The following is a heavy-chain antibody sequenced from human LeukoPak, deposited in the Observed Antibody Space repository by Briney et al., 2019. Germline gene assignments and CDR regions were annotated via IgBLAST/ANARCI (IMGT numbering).Heavy chain of an antibody. CDR1: GFTFSNAW. J-gene: IGHJ4*02. V-gene: IGHV4-34*01. D-gene: IGHD3-10*01. CDR2: INHSGRT. Sequence: PGGSLRLSCAASGFTFSNAWMSWVRQPPGKGLEWIGEINHSGRTNYNPSLKSRVTISVDTSKKQFSLKLSSVTAADTAVYYCARGVDYYGVWGQGTLVTVSS. CDR3: ARGVDYYGV.